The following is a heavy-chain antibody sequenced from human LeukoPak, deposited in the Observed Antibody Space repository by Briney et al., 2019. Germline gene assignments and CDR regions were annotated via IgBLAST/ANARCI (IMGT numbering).Heavy chain of an antibody. Sequence: PSETLSLTCAVYGGSFSGYYWSWIRQPPGKGLEWIGEINHSGSTNYNPSLKSRVTISVDTSKNQLSLKLSSVTAADTAVYYCARVDGYIFDYWGQGTLVTVSS. CDR2: INHSGST. V-gene: IGHV4-34*01. D-gene: IGHD3-22*01. CDR1: GGSFSGYY. J-gene: IGHJ4*02. CDR3: ARVDGYIFDY.